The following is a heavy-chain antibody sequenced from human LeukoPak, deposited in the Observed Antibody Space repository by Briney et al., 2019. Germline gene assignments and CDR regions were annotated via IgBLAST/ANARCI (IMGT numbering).Heavy chain of an antibody. J-gene: IGHJ4*02. CDR1: GGSISSNSYY. V-gene: IGHV4-61*02. Sequence: SQTLSLTCTVSGGSISSNSYYWSWIRQPAGKGLEWIGRIYTSGSTDYNPSLKSRVTMSKDTSKNEFSLKLSSVTAADTAVYYCATYSGAHHKTFDDWGQGTLVTVSS. D-gene: IGHD1-26*01. CDR2: IYTSGST. CDR3: ATYSGAHHKTFDD.